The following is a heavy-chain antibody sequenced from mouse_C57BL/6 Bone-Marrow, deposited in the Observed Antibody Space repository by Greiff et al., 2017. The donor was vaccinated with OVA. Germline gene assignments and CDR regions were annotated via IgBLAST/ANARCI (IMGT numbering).Heavy chain of an antibody. CDR2: ISNGGGST. D-gene: IGHD1-1*01. CDR3: ARPRYGSSYVWFAY. Sequence: EVKVIESGGGLVQPGGSLKLSCAASGFTFSDYYMYWVRQTPEKRLEWVAYISNGGGSTYYPDTVKGRFTIARDNARNTLYLQMSRLKSEDTAMDYWARPRYGSSYVWFAYWGQGTLVTVSA. CDR1: GFTFSDYY. J-gene: IGHJ3*01. V-gene: IGHV5-12*01.